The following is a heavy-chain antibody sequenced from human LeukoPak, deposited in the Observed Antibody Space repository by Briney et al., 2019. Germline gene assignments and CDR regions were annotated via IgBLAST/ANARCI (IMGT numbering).Heavy chain of an antibody. CDR2: ISGSADTT. CDR3: ARDWFYGSGSPAFDY. D-gene: IGHD3-10*01. Sequence: GGSLRLSCAASGFTFSAYAMSWVRQAPGKGLEWVSSISGSADTTYYADSVKGRFTISRDNAKNSLYLQMNSLRAEDTAVYYCARDWFYGSGSPAFDYWGQGTLVTVSS. J-gene: IGHJ4*02. CDR1: GFTFSAYA. V-gene: IGHV3-23*01.